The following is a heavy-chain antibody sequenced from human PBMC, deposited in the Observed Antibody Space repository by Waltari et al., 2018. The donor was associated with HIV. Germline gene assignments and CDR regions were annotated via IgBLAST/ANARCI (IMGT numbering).Heavy chain of an antibody. CDR3: ARDMGLFNN. V-gene: IGHV1-2*06. CDR2: LNPSSVKT. CDR1: GYTITGYF. D-gene: IGHD3-16*01. J-gene: IGHJ4*02. Sequence: QVQLVQSGAEVKKPGSSVKVSCKASGYTITGYFLHWVRQAPGQGLEWMGRLNPSSVKTNDAQKFDGKVTMTGDSSINTADMELGSRRSDETAVYYCARDMGLFNNWGQGTLVTVSS.